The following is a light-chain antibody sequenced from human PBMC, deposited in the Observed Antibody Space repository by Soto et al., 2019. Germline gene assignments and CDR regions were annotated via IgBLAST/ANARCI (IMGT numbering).Light chain of an antibody. CDR3: TSYAGGNKV. J-gene: IGLJ1*01. CDR2: EVN. CDR1: SSDVGGYNY. Sequence: QSALTQPPSASGSPGQSVSISCTGTSSDVGGYNYVSWYQQHPGKVPKLIIYEVNKRPSGVPDRFSGSKSGNTASLTVTGLQAEDEADYYCTSYAGGNKVFGTGTKLTVL. V-gene: IGLV2-8*01.